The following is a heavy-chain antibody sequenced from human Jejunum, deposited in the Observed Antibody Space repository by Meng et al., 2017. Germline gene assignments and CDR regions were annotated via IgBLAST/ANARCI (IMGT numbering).Heavy chain of an antibody. CDR1: GDRASSNDAA. V-gene: IGHV6-1*01. J-gene: IGHJ5*02. CDR2: TYFRSKWYY. CDR3: TRARAYGSAYSWFDP. Sequence: QVQPEHSGPGLVKPSQTLSLTCANSGDRASSNDAAWNWIRQSPSRGLEWLGRTYFRSKWYYDYEVSVRGRITINADTSKNHFSLHLNSVTPEDTAVYFCTRARAYGSAYSWFDPWGQGSLVTVSS. D-gene: IGHD3-10*01.